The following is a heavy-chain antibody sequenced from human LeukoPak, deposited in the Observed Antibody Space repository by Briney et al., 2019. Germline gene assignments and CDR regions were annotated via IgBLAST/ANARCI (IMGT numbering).Heavy chain of an antibody. CDR2: MNPSSGNT. CDR1: GYTFTTYD. V-gene: IGHV1-8*03. Sequence: ASVKVSCKASGYTFTTYDINWVRQATGQGLEWLGWMNPSSGNTGYAQKFQGRVTITRDTSASTAYMELSSLRSEDTAVYYCARGSLRGNWFDPWGQGTLVTVSS. CDR3: ARGSLRGNWFDP. D-gene: IGHD3-10*01. J-gene: IGHJ5*02.